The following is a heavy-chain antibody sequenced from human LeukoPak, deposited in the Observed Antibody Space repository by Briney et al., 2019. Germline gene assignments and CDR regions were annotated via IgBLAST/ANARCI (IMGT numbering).Heavy chain of an antibody. Sequence: SETLSLTCTVYGGSFSGYYWSWIRQPPGKGLEWIGEINHSGSTNYNPSLKSRVTISVDTSKNQFSLKLSSVTAADTAVYYCASLRGRIAAAGSFDYWGQGTLVTVSS. CDR3: ASLRGRIAAAGSFDY. D-gene: IGHD6-13*01. CDR1: GGSFSGYY. V-gene: IGHV4-34*01. CDR2: INHSGST. J-gene: IGHJ4*02.